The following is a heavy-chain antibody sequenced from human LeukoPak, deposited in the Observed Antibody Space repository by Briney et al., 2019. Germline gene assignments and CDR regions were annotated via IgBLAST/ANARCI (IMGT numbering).Heavy chain of an antibody. D-gene: IGHD3-22*01. J-gene: IGHJ3*01. CDR3: ATETFYYDSSGYGDAFDL. CDR2: IYPGDSDT. Sequence: GESPKISCKGSGYSFTTYWIGWVRQMPGKGLEWMGIIYPGDSDTRYSPSFQGQVTISADKSISTAYLQWSSLKASDTAMYYCATETFYYDSSGYGDAFDLWGQGTMVTVSS. CDR1: GYSFTTYW. V-gene: IGHV5-51*01.